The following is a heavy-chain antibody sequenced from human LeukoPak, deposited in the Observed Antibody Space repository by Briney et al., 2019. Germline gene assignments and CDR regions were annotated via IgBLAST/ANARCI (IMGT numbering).Heavy chain of an antibody. CDR3: AKDEVSDCSSTSCYRN. Sequence: PGGSLRLSCAASGFTFDDYAMHWVRHAPGKGLEWVSGISWNSGSIGYADSVKGRFTISRDNAKNSLYLQMNSLRAEDTALYYCAKDEVSDCSSTSCYRNWGQGTLVTVSS. J-gene: IGHJ4*02. CDR2: ISWNSGSI. V-gene: IGHV3-9*01. CDR1: GFTFDDYA. D-gene: IGHD2-2*02.